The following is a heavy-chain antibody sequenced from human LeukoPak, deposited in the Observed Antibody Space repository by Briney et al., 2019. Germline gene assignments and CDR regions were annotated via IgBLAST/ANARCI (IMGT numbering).Heavy chain of an antibody. CDR2: INHSGST. V-gene: IGHV4-34*01. CDR1: GGSFSGYY. Sequence: SETLSLTCAVYGGSFSGYYWSWIRQPPGKGLEWIGEINHSGSTNYNPSLKSRVTISVDTSKNQFSLKLGSVIAADTAVYYCARVSPDYWGQGTLVTVSS. CDR3: ARVSPDY. J-gene: IGHJ4*02.